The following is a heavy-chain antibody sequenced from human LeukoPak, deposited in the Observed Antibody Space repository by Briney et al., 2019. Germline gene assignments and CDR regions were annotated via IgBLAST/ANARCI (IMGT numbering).Heavy chain of an antibody. CDR1: GGTFSSYA. V-gene: IGHV1-69*13. D-gene: IGHD5-24*01. CDR3: ARDQASRDGYNRYSHPFDY. CDR2: IIPIFGTA. J-gene: IGHJ4*02. Sequence: SVKVSCKASGGTFSSYAISWVRQAPGQGLEWMGGIIPIFGTANYAQKFQGRVTITADESTSTAYMELSSLRSEDTAVYYCARDQASRDGYNRYSHPFDYWGQGTLVTVSS.